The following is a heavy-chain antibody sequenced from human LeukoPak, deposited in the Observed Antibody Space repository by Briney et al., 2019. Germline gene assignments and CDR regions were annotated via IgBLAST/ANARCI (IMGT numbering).Heavy chain of an antibody. CDR2: IKQDGSEK. CDR3: ARGWTMTTVTTGDY. Sequence: GSLRLSCAASGFTFSSYWMSWVRQAPGKGLEWVANIKQDGSEKYYVDSVKGRFTISRDNAKNSLYLQMNSLRAEDTAVYYCARGWTMTTVTTGDYWGQGTLVTVSS. V-gene: IGHV3-7*01. D-gene: IGHD4-11*01. J-gene: IGHJ4*02. CDR1: GFTFSSYW.